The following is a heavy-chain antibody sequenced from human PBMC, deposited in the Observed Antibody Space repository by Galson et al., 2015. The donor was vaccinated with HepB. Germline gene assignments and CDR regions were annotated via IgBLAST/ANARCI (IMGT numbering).Heavy chain of an antibody. CDR2: ISGSGDTT. Sequence: SLRLSCAASGFTFSNHAMSWVRQAPGKGLEWVSGISGSGDTTYYAGSVEGRFTISRDNSKNTLYMQINSLTAEDTAVYYCAKRISITFFGPGKNYMDVWGKGTTVTVSS. CDR3: AKRISITFFGPGKNYMDV. CDR1: GFTFSNHA. J-gene: IGHJ6*03. V-gene: IGHV3-23*01. D-gene: IGHD3-3*01.